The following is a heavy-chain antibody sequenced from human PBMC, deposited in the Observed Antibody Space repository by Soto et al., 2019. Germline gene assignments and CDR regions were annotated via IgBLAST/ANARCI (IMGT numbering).Heavy chain of an antibody. CDR2: IDHSGST. D-gene: IGHD3-10*01. V-gene: IGHV4-34*01. CDR1: GGSFSGYY. CDR3: TRDKITCLFDY. J-gene: IGHJ4*02. Sequence: QVQLQQWGAGLLKPSETLSLTCAVYGGSFSGYYWNWIRQPPGTGLEWIGEIDHSGSTTYNPSLKRRVTRSVDTSNNQISLKLPYGTGADTAVYDCTRDKITCLFDYWYQGTLVTFSS.